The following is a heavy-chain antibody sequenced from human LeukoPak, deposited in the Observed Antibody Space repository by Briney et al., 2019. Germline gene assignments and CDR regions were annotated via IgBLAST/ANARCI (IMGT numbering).Heavy chain of an antibody. D-gene: IGHD3-3*01. V-gene: IGHV3-15*01. CDR2: IRSKTDGGTT. Sequence: GGSLRLSCAVSGFTFRDAWMTWVRQAPGKGLEWVGRIRSKTDGGTTDYAVSVQGRFTISRDDSKNTLYLQMSSLKTEDTAVYYCAKHIYGVVSIQQWGQGTLVTVSS. J-gene: IGHJ1*01. CDR3: AKHIYGVVSIQQ. CDR1: GFTFRDAW.